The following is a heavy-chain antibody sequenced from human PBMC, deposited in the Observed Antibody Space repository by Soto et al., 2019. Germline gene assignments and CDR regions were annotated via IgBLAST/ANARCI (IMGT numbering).Heavy chain of an antibody. Sequence: EVQLLESGGGLVQPGGSLRLSCVASGFTFSYYTMSWVRQAPGKGLEWVSGISNSGDTIYYADSVKGRFTISRDNFKNPMYLQMNRLRADDTAVCCCAVPVPAPTHYAYYDMDGWGQGTTVTVSS. CDR3: AVPVPAPTHYAYYDMDG. CDR1: GFTFSYYT. D-gene: IGHD2-2*01. V-gene: IGHV3-23*01. J-gene: IGHJ6*02. CDR2: ISNSGDTI.